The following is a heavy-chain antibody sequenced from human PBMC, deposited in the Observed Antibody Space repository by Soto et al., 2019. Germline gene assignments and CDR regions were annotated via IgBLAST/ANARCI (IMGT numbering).Heavy chain of an antibody. D-gene: IGHD6-13*01. CDR2: IYYSGST. V-gene: IGHV4-59*01. J-gene: IGHJ5*02. CDR3: ARFIAAAGFLYNWFDP. CDR1: GGSISSYY. Sequence: QVQLQESGPGLVKPSETLSLTCTVSGGSISSYYWSWIRQPPGKGLEWIGYIYYSGSTNYNPSLKSRVTISVDTSNNQFSLKLSSLTAADTAVYYCARFIAAAGFLYNWFDPWGQGTLVTVSS.